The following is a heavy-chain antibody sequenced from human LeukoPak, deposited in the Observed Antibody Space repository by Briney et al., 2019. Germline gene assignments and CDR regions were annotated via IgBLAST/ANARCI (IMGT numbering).Heavy chain of an antibody. CDR2: IYTSGST. Sequence: SETLSLTCTVSGSISGYYWSWIRQPPGKGLEWIGYIYTSGSTNYNPSLESRVTISVDTSKNQFSLDLSSVTAADTAVYYSARQKCTSTSCLTKNAFDIWGQGTMVTVSS. V-gene: IGHV4-4*09. D-gene: IGHD2-2*01. CDR1: GSISGYY. CDR3: ARQKCTSTSCLTKNAFDI. J-gene: IGHJ3*02.